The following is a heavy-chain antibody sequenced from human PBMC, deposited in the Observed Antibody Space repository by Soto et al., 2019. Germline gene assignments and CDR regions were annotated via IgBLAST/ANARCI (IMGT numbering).Heavy chain of an antibody. D-gene: IGHD6-19*01. J-gene: IGHJ4*02. CDR2: IYSSGST. V-gene: IGHV4-59*01. Sequence: PSETLSLTCTASGASMSTYYWNWIRQAPGQGLEWIGYIYSSGSTNYNPSLKSRVAISIDTSKKQFSLNLTSVTAADTAVYYCASALGGWPTDSWGQGTLVTVSS. CDR3: ASALGGWPTDS. CDR1: GASMSTYY.